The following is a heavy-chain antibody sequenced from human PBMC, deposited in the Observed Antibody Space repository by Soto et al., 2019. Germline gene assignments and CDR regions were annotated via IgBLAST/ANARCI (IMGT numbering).Heavy chain of an antibody. CDR1: GFTFDDYG. V-gene: IGHV3-20*04. CDR2: INWNGGST. Sequence: GGSLRLSCAASGFTFDDYGMSWVRQAPGKGLEWVSGINWNGGSTGYADSVKGRFTISRDNAKNSLYLQMNSVRAEDTALYYCVKDPLIILSGHYSSCGTVFWCQAPLLSVSS. CDR3: VKDPLIILSGHYSSCGTVF. D-gene: IGHD3-16*01. J-gene: IGHJ6*02.